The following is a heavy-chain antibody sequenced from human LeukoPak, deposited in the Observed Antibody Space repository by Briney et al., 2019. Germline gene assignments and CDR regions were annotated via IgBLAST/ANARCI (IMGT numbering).Heavy chain of an antibody. D-gene: IGHD6-6*01. J-gene: IGHJ6*03. Sequence: ASVKVSCKASGYTFTSYGISWVRQAPGQGLEWMGWISAYNGNTNYAQKLQGRVTMTTDTSTSTAYMELRSLRSDDTAVYYCAGGGSSSARHYYYYLEVWGKGTTVTVSS. V-gene: IGHV1-18*01. CDR1: GYTFTSYG. CDR3: AGGGSSSARHYYYYLEV. CDR2: ISAYNGNT.